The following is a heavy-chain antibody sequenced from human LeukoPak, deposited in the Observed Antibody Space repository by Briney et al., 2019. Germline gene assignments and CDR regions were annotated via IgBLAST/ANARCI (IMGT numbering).Heavy chain of an antibody. Sequence: SETLSLTCTVSGGSITSYYWSWIRQPPGKGLEWIGYIYYSGSTNYNPSLKSRVTVSVDTSKNQFSLKLSSVTAAYTSVHYCXXXXXXXYVGFYYYMDVWGKGTTVTVSS. J-gene: IGHJ6*03. CDR3: XXXXXXXYVGFYYYMDV. CDR2: IYYSGST. D-gene: IGHD3-16*01. CDR1: GGSITSYY. V-gene: IGHV4-59*01.